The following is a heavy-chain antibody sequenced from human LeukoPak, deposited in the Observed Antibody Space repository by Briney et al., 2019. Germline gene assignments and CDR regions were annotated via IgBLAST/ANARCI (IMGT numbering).Heavy chain of an antibody. CDR3: AKYGILTGSNWFDP. D-gene: IGHD3-9*01. J-gene: IGHJ5*02. Sequence: GGSLRLSCAASGFTFSSYAMSWVRQAPGKGLEWVSAISGSGGSTYYADSVKGRFTISRDNSKNTLYLLMNSLRAEDTAVYYCAKYGILTGSNWFDPWGQGTLVTVSS. V-gene: IGHV3-23*01. CDR1: GFTFSSYA. CDR2: ISGSGGST.